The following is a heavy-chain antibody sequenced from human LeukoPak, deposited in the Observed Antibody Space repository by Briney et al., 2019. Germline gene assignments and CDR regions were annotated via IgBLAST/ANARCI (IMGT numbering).Heavy chain of an antibody. CDR2: IIPIFGTA. J-gene: IGHJ5*02. V-gene: IGHV1-69*05. Sequence: SVTVPCKASGGTFSSYAISWVRQAPGQGLEWMGGIIPIFGTANYAQKFQGRVTITTDESTSTAYMELSSLRSEDTAVYYCASASSGLYNWFDPWGQGTLVTVSS. CDR1: GGTFSSYA. D-gene: IGHD3-22*01. CDR3: ASASSGLYNWFDP.